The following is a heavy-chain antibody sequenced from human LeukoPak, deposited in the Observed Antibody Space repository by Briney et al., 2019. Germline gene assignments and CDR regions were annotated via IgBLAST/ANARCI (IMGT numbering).Heavy chain of an antibody. J-gene: IGHJ4*02. V-gene: IGHV1-8*01. D-gene: IGHD3-10*01. CDR2: MNPNSGNT. CDR3: AKGYYGSGEIFDY. CDR1: GYTFTSYD. Sequence: ASVKVSCKASGYTFTSYDINWVRQATGQGLEWMGWMNPNSGNTGYAQKFQGRVTMTRNTSISTAYMELSSLRSEDTALYYCAKGYYGSGEIFDYWGQGTLVTVSS.